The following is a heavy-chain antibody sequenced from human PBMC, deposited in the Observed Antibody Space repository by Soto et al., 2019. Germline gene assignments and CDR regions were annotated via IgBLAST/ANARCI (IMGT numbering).Heavy chain of an antibody. V-gene: IGHV4-4*02. Sequence: QVQLQESGPGLVKPSGTLSLTCAVSGGSINNSYWWSWVRQPPGKGLEWVGEIYQTGITNYNPSLNSRVSISVDRSKNQVSLKLTSVTAAETAVYYCARLKTYGLLTGPDFWGQGTLVTVSS. CDR3: ARLKTYGLLTGPDF. D-gene: IGHD3-9*01. CDR2: IYQTGIT. CDR1: GGSINNSYW. J-gene: IGHJ4*02.